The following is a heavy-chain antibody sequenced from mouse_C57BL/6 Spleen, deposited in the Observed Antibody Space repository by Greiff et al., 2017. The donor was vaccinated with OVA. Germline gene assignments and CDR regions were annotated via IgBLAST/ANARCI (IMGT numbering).Heavy chain of an antibody. V-gene: IGHV1-22*01. J-gene: IGHJ1*03. CDR3: ARLDWDIWYFDV. Sequence: EVQLQQSGPELVKPGASVKMSCKASGYTFTDYNMHWVKQSPGKSLEWIGYINPNNGGTSYNQKFKGKATLTVNKSSSTAYMELRSLTSEDSAVYYCARLDWDIWYFDVWGTGTTVTVSS. CDR2: INPNNGGT. CDR1: GYTFTDYN. D-gene: IGHD4-1*01.